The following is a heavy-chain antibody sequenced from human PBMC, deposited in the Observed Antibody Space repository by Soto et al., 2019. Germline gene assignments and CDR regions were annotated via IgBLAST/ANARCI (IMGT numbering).Heavy chain of an antibody. CDR3: ARSITMVRGVIIFYYYMDV. D-gene: IGHD3-10*01. CDR2: IYYSGST. Sequence: SETLSLTCTVSGGSISSGGYYWSWIRQHPGKGLEWIGYIYYSGSTYYNPSLKSRVTISVDTSKNQFSLKLSSVTAADTAVYYCARSITMVRGVIIFYYYMDVWGKGTTVTVSS. J-gene: IGHJ6*03. CDR1: GGSISSGGYY. V-gene: IGHV4-31*03.